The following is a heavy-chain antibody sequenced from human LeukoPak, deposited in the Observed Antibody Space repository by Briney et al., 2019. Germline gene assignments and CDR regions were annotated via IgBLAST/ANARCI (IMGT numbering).Heavy chain of an antibody. CDR2: ISYDGSNK. V-gene: IGHV3-30-3*01. Sequence: PGRSLRLSCAASGFTFSSYAMHWVRQAPGKGLEWVAVISYDGSNKYYADSVKGRFTISRDNSKNTLYLQMNSLRAEDTAVYYCARGTTVVTINYFDYWGQGTLVTVSS. D-gene: IGHD4-23*01. J-gene: IGHJ4*02. CDR3: ARGTTVVTINYFDY. CDR1: GFTFSSYA.